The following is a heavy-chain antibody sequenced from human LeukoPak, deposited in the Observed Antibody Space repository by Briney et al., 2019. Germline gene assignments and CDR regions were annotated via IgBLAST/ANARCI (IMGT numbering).Heavy chain of an antibody. Sequence: SETLSLTCTVSGGSFSSYYWSWIRQPPGKGLEWIGYIYYSGSTDYNPSLKSRVTISVDTSKNQFSLNLSSVTTADTAVYYCASALITCGGVVAKGFDCWGQGTLVTVSS. D-gene: IGHD3-16*02. CDR3: ASALITCGGVVAKGFDC. CDR1: GGSFSSYY. J-gene: IGHJ4*02. CDR2: IYYSGST. V-gene: IGHV4-59*01.